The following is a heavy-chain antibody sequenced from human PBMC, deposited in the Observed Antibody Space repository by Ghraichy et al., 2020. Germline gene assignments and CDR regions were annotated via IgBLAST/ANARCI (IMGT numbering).Heavy chain of an antibody. CDR2: ISAYNGNT. D-gene: IGHD1-14*01. CDR1: GYTFTNFH. J-gene: IGHJ4*02. CDR3: ARAWESPGTGLNDY. V-gene: IGHV1-18*01. Sequence: ASVKVSCKASGYTFTNFHISWVRQAPGQGLEWMGWISAYNGNTNYAHKFQGRVTMTTDTSTSTAYMQLSSLRSDDTAVYYCARAWESPGTGLNDYWGQGTLVIVSS.